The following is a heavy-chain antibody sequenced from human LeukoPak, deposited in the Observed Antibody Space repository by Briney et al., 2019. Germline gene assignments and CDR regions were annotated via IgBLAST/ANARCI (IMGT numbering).Heavy chain of an antibody. CDR3: ARDRIFVGQQLVKDYYYYYYMDV. D-gene: IGHD6-13*01. J-gene: IGHJ6*03. V-gene: IGHV1-2*02. CDR2: IKPNTGGT. Sequence: ASVKVSCKASGYTFTGYHMHWVRQAPGQGLEWMGWIKPNTGGTNYAQNFQGRVTMTTDTSTSTAYMELRSLRSDDTAVYYCARDRIFVGQQLVKDYYYYYYMDVWGKGTTVTISS. CDR1: GYTFTGYH.